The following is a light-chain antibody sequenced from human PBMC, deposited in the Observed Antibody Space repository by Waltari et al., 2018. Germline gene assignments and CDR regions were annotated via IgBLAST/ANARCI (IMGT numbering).Light chain of an antibody. CDR3: QQYHNWPPLT. Sequence: EIVMTQSPVTLSVSPGERATLSCRASRSVSSELAWYQQKPGQAPRPLIYGASRRATGIPDRFSGSGSGTEFTLTISSLQSEDGGIYYCQQYHNWPPLTFGGGTKVEIK. CDR1: RSVSSE. V-gene: IGKV3-15*01. CDR2: GAS. J-gene: IGKJ4*01.